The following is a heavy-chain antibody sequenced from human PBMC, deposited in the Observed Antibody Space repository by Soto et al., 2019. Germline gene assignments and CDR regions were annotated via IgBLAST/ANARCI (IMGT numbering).Heavy chain of an antibody. CDR1: GGTVSSYA. D-gene: IGHD5-12*01. CDR3: ARDRVEMATITSYGFDY. J-gene: IGHJ4*02. CDR2: IIPIFGTA. Sequence: GASVKVSCKASGGTVSSYAISCVRQAPGQVLEWMGGIIPIFGTANYAQKFQGRVTITADKSTSTAYMELSSLRSEDTAVYYCARDRVEMATITSYGFDYWGQGTLVTVSS. V-gene: IGHV1-69*06.